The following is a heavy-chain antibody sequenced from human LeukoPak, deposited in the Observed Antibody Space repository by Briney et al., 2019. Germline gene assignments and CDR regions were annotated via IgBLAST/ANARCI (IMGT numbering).Heavy chain of an antibody. J-gene: IGHJ4*02. CDR3: ARCLHDYGRLGYFDY. V-gene: IGHV6-1*01. CDR2: TYYRSKWYN. Sequence: SQTLSLTCAISGDSVSSNSAAWTWIRQSPSRGLEWLGRTYYRSKWYNDYPVSVKSRITINPDTSKNQFSLQLNSVTPEDTAIYYCARCLHDYGRLGYFDYWGQGTLVTVSS. D-gene: IGHD4/OR15-4a*01. CDR1: GDSVSSNSAA.